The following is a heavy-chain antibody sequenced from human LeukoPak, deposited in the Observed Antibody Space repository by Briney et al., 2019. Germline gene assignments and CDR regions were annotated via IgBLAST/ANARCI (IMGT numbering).Heavy chain of an antibody. CDR3: ARDRIQLWSYYYYSMDV. J-gene: IGHJ6*02. CDR2: INHSGST. Sequence: SETLSLTCAVYGGSFSGYYWSWIRQPPGKGLEWIGEINHSGSTNYNPSLKSRVTISVDTSKNQFSLKLSSVTAADTAVYYCARDRIQLWSYYYYSMDVWGQGTTVTVSS. D-gene: IGHD5-18*01. CDR1: GGSFSGYY. V-gene: IGHV4-34*01.